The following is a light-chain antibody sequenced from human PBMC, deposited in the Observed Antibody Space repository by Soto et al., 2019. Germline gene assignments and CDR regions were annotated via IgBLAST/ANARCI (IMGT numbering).Light chain of an antibody. CDR1: QSVSSY. V-gene: IGKV3-11*01. Sequence: EIVLTQSPATLSLSPGERATLSCRTSQSVSSYFAWYQQKPGRAPRLLIYDASNRATGIPARFIGSGSGTDFTFTISSLEPEDFAVYYCQQRSNWPITIGQGTRLEIK. CDR2: DAS. J-gene: IGKJ5*01. CDR3: QQRSNWPIT.